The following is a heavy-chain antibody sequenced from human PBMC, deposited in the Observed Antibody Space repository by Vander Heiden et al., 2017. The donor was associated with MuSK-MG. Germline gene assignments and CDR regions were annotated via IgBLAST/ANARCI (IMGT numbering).Heavy chain of an antibody. J-gene: IGHJ6*02. CDR3: AREGPEPMIVGVSWYYYYYGMDV. Sequence: EVQLVESGGGLVKPGGSLRLSCAASGFTFSSYSLNCVRQAPGKGLEWVSSISSSSSYIYYADSVKGRFTISRDNAKNSLYLQMNSLRAEDTAVYYCAREGPEPMIVGVSWYYYYYGMDVWGQGTTVTVSS. V-gene: IGHV3-21*01. D-gene: IGHD3-22*01. CDR2: ISSSSSYI. CDR1: GFTFSSYS.